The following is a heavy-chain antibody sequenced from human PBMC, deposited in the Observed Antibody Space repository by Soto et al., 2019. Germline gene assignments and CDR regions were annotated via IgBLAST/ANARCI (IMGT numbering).Heavy chain of an antibody. CDR3: TRRRDWTAMDPLDY. CDR2: IRSKVNTYAT. J-gene: IGHJ4*02. Sequence: EVQLVESGGGLVQPGGSLKLSCAASGFTLSDSAMHWVRQASWKGLEWVGRIRSKVNTYATAYAASVKGRFTISRDDSVNTTYLQMNSLKAEETAVYYCTRRRDWTAMDPLDYWGQGTLVTVSS. CDR1: GFTLSDSA. V-gene: IGHV3-73*02. D-gene: IGHD5-18*01.